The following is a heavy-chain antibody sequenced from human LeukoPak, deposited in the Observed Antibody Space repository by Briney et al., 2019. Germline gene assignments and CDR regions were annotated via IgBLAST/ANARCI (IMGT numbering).Heavy chain of an antibody. Sequence: PSETLSLTCAVYGGSFSGYYWSWIRQPPGKGLEWIGEINHSGSTNYNPSLKSQVTISVDTSKNQFSLKLSSVTAADTAVYYCARGGGYSYMDVWGKGTTVTASS. V-gene: IGHV4-34*01. CDR2: INHSGST. CDR3: ARGGGYSYMDV. J-gene: IGHJ6*03. CDR1: GGSFSGYY. D-gene: IGHD1-26*01.